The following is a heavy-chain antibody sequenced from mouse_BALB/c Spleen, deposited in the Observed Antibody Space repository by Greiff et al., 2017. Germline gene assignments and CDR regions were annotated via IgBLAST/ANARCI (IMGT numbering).Heavy chain of an antibody. V-gene: IGHV1-7*01. Sequence: VKLMESGAELAKPGASVKMSCKASGYTFTSYWMHWVKQRPGQGLEWIGYINPSTGYTEYNQKFKDKATLTADKSSSTAYMQLSSLTSEDSAVYYCARGGAYYGNYGFAYWGQGTLVTVSA. J-gene: IGHJ3*01. CDR2: INPSTGYT. CDR1: GYTFTSYW. CDR3: ARGGAYYGNYGFAY. D-gene: IGHD2-10*01.